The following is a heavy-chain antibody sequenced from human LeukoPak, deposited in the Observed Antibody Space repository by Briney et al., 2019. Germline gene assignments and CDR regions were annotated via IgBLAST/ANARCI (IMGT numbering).Heavy chain of an antibody. Sequence: GSLRLSCAASGFTFSDYYMSWIRQAPGKGLEWVSYISSSGNTIYYADSVKGRFTISRDNAKNSLYLQMNSLRTEDTAVYYCARPHSDYGGIDYWGQGTLVTVSS. CDR2: ISSSGNTI. V-gene: IGHV3-11*04. CDR3: ARPHSDYGGIDY. D-gene: IGHD4-17*01. CDR1: GFTFSDYY. J-gene: IGHJ4*02.